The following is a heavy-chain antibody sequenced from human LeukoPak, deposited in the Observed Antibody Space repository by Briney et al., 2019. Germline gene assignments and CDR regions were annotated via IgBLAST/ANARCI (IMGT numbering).Heavy chain of an antibody. Sequence: SETLSLTCTVSGGSISSSSYYWGWIRQPPGKGLEWIGSFYYSGSTYYNPSLKSRLTISVDTSKNQFSLKLSSVTAADTAVYYCARQGSLGTSGYNYWGQGTLVTVSS. J-gene: IGHJ4*02. D-gene: IGHD3-22*01. CDR1: GGSISSSSYY. CDR3: ARQGSLGTSGYNY. V-gene: IGHV4-39*01. CDR2: FYYSGST.